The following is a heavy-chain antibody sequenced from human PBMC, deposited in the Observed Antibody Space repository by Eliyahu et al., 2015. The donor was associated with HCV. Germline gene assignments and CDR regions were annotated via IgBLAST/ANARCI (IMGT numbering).Heavy chain of an antibody. CDR3: VKGGWLDW. J-gene: IGHJ4*02. CDR2: ISDNGERT. V-gene: IGHV3-23*01. Sequence: EVQLLESGGGLEQPGGSLRLSCDASGFSFSTFEMSWARQAPGKGLEWLSFISDNGERTHYADSIRGRFIISRDNSKNTLHLQMTSLRAEDTAVYYCVKGGWLDWWGQGALVTVSS. CDR1: GFSFSTFE.